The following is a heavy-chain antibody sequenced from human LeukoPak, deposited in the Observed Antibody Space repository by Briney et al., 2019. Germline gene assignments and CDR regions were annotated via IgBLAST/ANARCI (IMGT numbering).Heavy chain of an antibody. CDR1: GFTFSNAW. D-gene: IGHD2-21*02. CDR2: IKSKTDGATT. Sequence: PWGSLRLSCAASGFTFSNAWMSWVRQAPGKVLEWVGRIKSKTDGATTDYAAPVKGRFTISRDDSKNTLYLQMNSLKTEDTAVYYCTTGTVVTAIDYWGQGTLVTVSS. J-gene: IGHJ4*02. CDR3: TTGTVVTAIDY. V-gene: IGHV3-15*01.